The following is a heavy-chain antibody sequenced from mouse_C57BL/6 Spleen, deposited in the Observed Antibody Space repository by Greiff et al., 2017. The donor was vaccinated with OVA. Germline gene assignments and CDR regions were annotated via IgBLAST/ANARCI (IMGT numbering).Heavy chain of an antibody. Sequence: VKLQQSGPELVKPGASVKISCKASGYAFSSSWMNWVKQRPGKGLEWIGRIYPGDGDTNYNGKFKGKATLTADKSSSTAYMQLSSLTSEDSAVYFCARSKANSFAYWGQGTLVTVAA. D-gene: IGHD4-1*01. V-gene: IGHV1-82*01. CDR2: IYPGDGDT. J-gene: IGHJ3*01. CDR1: GYAFSSSW. CDR3: ARSKANSFAY.